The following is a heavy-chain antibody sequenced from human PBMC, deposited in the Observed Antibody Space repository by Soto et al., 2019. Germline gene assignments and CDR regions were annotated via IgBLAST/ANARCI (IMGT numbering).Heavy chain of an antibody. CDR1: GGTFSSYT. CDR3: ARRSGYCSSTSCPLGY. D-gene: IGHD2-2*01. Sequence: QVQLVQSGAEVKKPGSSVKVSCKASGGTFSSYTISWVRQAPGHGLEWMGRIIPILGIANYAQKFQGRVTITADKSTSTAYMELSSLRSEDTAVYYCARRSGYCSSTSCPLGYWGQGTLVTVSS. V-gene: IGHV1-69*02. CDR2: IIPILGIA. J-gene: IGHJ4*02.